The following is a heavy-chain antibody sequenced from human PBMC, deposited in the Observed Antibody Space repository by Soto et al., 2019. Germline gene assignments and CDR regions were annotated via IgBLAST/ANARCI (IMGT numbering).Heavy chain of an antibody. D-gene: IGHD3-10*01. J-gene: IGHJ4*02. CDR3: ARARGSESSHHFDY. CDR1: GGTFSSYA. V-gene: IGHV1-69*13. Sequence: ASVKVSCKASGGTFSSYAISWVRQAPGQGLEWMGGIIPIFGTANYAQKFQGRVTITADESTSKAYMELSSLRSEDTAVYYCARARGSESSHHFDYWGRGTLVTVSS. CDR2: IIPIFGTA.